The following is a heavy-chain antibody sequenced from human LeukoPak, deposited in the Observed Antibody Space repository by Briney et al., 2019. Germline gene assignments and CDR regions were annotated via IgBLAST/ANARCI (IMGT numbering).Heavy chain of an antibody. CDR3: ARDKYYDSSGYYLY. CDR1: GYPFTAYY. V-gene: IGHV1-18*01. Sequence: GASVKVSCKASGYPFTAYYMHWVRQAPGQGLEWMGWISAYNGNTNYAQKLQGRVTMTTDTSTSTAYMELRSLRSDDTAVYYCARDKYYDSSGYYLYWGQGTLVTVSS. D-gene: IGHD3-22*01. CDR2: ISAYNGNT. J-gene: IGHJ4*02.